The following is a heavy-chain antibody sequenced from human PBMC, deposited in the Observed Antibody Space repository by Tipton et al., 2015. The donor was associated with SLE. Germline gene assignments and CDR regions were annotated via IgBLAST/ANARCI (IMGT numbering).Heavy chain of an antibody. CDR1: GYTFTSYY. J-gene: IGHJ5*02. Sequence: QSGPEVKKPGASVKVSCKASGYTFTSYYMHWVRQAPGQGLEWMGGIIPILGTTNYAQKFQGRVTITADESTYTAYMEMRSLRSDDTAVYYCARLGGSPPDPWGQGTLVTVSS. CDR3: ARLGGSPPDP. V-gene: IGHV1-46*01. D-gene: IGHD3-16*01. CDR2: IIPILGTT.